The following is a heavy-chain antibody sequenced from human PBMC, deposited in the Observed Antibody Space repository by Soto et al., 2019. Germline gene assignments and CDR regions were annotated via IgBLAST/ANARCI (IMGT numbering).Heavy chain of an antibody. CDR1: GFTISSYG. CDR3: ARVLYGYYFDY. J-gene: IGHJ4*02. V-gene: IGHV3-33*01. Sequence: QVQLVESGGGVVQPGRSLRLSCAASGFTISSYGMHWVRQAPGKGLEWVAVIWYDGSNKYYADSVKGRFTISRDNSKNTLYLQMNSLRAEDTAVYYCARVLYGYYFDYWGQGTLVTVSS. CDR2: IWYDGSNK. D-gene: IGHD3-10*01.